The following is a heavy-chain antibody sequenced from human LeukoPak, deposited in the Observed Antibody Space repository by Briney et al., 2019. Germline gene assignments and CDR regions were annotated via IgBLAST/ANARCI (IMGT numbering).Heavy chain of an antibody. J-gene: IGHJ5*02. V-gene: IGHV4-59*08. D-gene: IGHD5-12*01. Sequence: PSETLSLTCTVSGGSITTYYWSWIRQPPGKGLEWIAFIYYGGSTNYNPSLKSRVAISLDTSKNQFSLRLTSVTAAGTAVYYCARHVIYSGVYSYWFDPWGLGTLVTVSS. CDR2: IYYGGST. CDR1: GGSITTYY. CDR3: ARHVIYSGVYSYWFDP.